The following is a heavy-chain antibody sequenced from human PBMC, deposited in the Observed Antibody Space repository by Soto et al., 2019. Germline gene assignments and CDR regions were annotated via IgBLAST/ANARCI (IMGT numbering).Heavy chain of an antibody. V-gene: IGHV1-46*01. Sequence: QVQLVQSGTKVKKPGASVKVSCKASGYTFLDFYIHWVRQAPGQGLEWMGFINPSGGGTTYAQQFQGRLTMTRDTSTSTVYMELISLRSEDTAMYYCARDKPFSAGYWGQGTLVT. J-gene: IGHJ4*02. CDR1: GYTFLDFY. CDR3: ARDKPFSAGY. CDR2: INPSGGGT. D-gene: IGHD3-3*02.